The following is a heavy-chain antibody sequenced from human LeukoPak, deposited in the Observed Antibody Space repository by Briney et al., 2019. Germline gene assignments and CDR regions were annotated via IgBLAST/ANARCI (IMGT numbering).Heavy chain of an antibody. D-gene: IGHD3-22*01. V-gene: IGHV3-20*04. Sequence: GGSLRLSCAASGFTFDDYGMSWVRQAPGKGLEWVCAINWNGATTGYADSVKGRFTISRDSAKNSLYLQMNSLRAEDTGFYYCAKDRGRGYYSLDFWGQGTLVTVSS. CDR1: GFTFDDYG. CDR2: INWNGATT. CDR3: AKDRGRGYYSLDF. J-gene: IGHJ4*02.